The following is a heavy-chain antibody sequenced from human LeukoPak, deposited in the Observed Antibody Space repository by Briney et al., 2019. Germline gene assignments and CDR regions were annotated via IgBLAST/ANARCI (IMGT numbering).Heavy chain of an antibody. D-gene: IGHD3-22*01. Sequence: KLQGRVTMTTDTSTSTAYMELRSLRSDDTAVYYCARINNIDYYDSRTPDYFDYWGQGTLVTVSS. CDR3: ARINNIDYYDSRTPDYFDY. V-gene: IGHV1-18*01. J-gene: IGHJ4*02.